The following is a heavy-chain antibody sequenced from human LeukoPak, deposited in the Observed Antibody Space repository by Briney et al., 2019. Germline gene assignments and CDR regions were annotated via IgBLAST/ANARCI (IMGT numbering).Heavy chain of an antibody. CDR3: ARRNLPTPYWYFDL. Sequence: GGSLRLSCAASGFTVSSNYMSWVRQAPGKGLEWVSVIYSGGSTYYADSVKGRFTISRDNSKNTLYLQMNSLRAEDTAVYYCARRNLPTPYWYFDLWGRGTLVTVSS. J-gene: IGHJ2*01. V-gene: IGHV3-53*01. CDR2: IYSGGST. D-gene: IGHD1-14*01. CDR1: GFTVSSNY.